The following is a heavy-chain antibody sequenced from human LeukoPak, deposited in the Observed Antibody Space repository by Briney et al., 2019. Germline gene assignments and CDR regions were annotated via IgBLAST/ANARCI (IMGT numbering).Heavy chain of an antibody. D-gene: IGHD3-16*02. CDR2: MYLSGTT. Sequence: SETLSLTCTVSGDSINSLDLWSWVRQPPGKGLEWIGEMYLSGTTHSNPSVKSRVTISVDKSKNQFSLKLSSVTAADTAVYYCARNGGYDYVWGSYHVFDYWGQGTLVTVSS. CDR1: GDSINSLDL. CDR3: ARNGGYDYVWGSYHVFDY. J-gene: IGHJ4*02. V-gene: IGHV4-4*02.